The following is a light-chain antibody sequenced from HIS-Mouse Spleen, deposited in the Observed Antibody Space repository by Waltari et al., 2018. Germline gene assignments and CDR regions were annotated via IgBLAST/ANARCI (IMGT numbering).Light chain of an antibody. Sequence: IQLTQSPSFLSASVGDRVPITCRASQGISSYFAWYQQKPGKAPQLLIYAASTLQSGVPSRFSGSGSGTEFTLTISSLQPEDFATYYCQQLNSYPVTVGPGTKVDIK. CDR3: QQLNSYPVT. CDR2: AAS. V-gene: IGKV1-9*01. J-gene: IGKJ3*01. CDR1: QGISSY.